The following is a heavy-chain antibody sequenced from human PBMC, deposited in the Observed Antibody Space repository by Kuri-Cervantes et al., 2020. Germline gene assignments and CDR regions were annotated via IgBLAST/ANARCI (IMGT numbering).Heavy chain of an antibody. D-gene: IGHD6-13*01. CDR3: ARVQRRIAAAGKPIFDAFDI. V-gene: IGHV1-46*01. Sequence: ASVKVSCKASGYTFTSYYMHWVRQAPGQGLEWMGIINPSGGSTSYAQKFQGRVTMTRDTSFTTVFVELNNLRSDDSAVYYCARVQRRIAAAGKPIFDAFDIWGQGTMVTVSS. CDR2: INPSGGST. J-gene: IGHJ3*02. CDR1: GYTFTSYY.